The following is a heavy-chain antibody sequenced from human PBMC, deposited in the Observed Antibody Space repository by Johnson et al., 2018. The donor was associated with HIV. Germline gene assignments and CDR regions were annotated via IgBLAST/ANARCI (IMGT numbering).Heavy chain of an antibody. D-gene: IGHD6-13*01. Sequence: GLVQPGGSLRLSCAASGFTVSSNYMSWVRQAPGKGLEWVAFIRYDGSNKYYADSVKGRFTISRDNAKNTLYLQMNSLRAEDTAVYYCARSYSSSWFDAFDIWGQGTMVTVSS. J-gene: IGHJ3*02. CDR1: GFTVSSNY. CDR2: IRYDGSNK. CDR3: ARSYSSSWFDAFDI. V-gene: IGHV3-30*02.